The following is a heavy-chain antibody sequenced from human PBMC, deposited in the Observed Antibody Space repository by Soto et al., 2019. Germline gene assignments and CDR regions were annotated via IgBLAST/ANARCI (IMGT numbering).Heavy chain of an antibody. CDR1: GFTFSSYA. CDR3: AKDGERSDFWSGLGCFDI. Sequence: PGGSLRLSCAASGFTFSSYAMSWVRQAPGKGLEWVSAISGSGGSTYYADSVKGRFTISRDNSKNTLYLQMNSLRAEDTAVYYCAKDGERSDFWSGLGCFDIWGQGTMVTVSS. CDR2: ISGSGGST. V-gene: IGHV3-23*01. J-gene: IGHJ3*02. D-gene: IGHD3-3*01.